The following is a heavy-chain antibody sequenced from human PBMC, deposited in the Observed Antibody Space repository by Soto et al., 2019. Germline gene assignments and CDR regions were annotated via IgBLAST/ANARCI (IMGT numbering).Heavy chain of an antibody. CDR1: GFSISRSA. J-gene: IGHJ5*02. CDR2: IAYDGSNR. CDR3: ARDLQAGTDNVNWFAH. Sequence: QVQLVESGGGMVQPGRSLRLSCAASGFSISRSAMHWVRQAPGKGLEWVAVIAYDGSNRWYADSAKGRFTISRDNSKNTVYLEMSSLRGEDTAVYYCARDLQAGTDNVNWFAHWGQGTLVTVAS. V-gene: IGHV3-30*04. D-gene: IGHD1-1*01.